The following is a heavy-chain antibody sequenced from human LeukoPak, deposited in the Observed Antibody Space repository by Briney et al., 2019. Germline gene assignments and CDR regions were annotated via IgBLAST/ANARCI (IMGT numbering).Heavy chain of an antibody. CDR3: ARVQGHNLGTLDY. V-gene: IGHV4-34*04. CDR1: GGSFSDDY. J-gene: IGHJ4*02. D-gene: IGHD1-1*01. Sequence: PSETLSLTCTVYGGSFSDDYWSWVRQPPGEGLQWIGEINPGGSTNKNPSLQSRPIMSVDTSKNQFSLNLTSVTAADTAVYYCARVQGHNLGTLDYWGQGILVTVTS. CDR2: INPGGST.